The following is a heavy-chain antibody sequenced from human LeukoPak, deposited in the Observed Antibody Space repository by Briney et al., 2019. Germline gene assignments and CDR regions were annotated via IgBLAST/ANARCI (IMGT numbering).Heavy chain of an antibody. CDR3: ARADTVFGPEY. J-gene: IGHJ4*02. Sequence: SETLSLTCTVSGGSISSSSYYWAWIRQPPGKGLEWIGSIYYSGSTYYNPSLKSRVTISVDMSKNQFSLKVSSVTAADTAVYYCARADTVFGPEYWGPGTQVIVSS. D-gene: IGHD3-3*01. CDR2: IYYSGST. CDR1: GGSISSSSYY. V-gene: IGHV4-39*07.